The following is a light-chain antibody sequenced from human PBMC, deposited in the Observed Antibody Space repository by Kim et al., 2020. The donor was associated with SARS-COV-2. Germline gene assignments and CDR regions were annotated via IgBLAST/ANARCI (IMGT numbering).Light chain of an antibody. Sequence: PGERATVSCRASQTIDSGRLAWYQHKPGQPPRLLIYRGSKRATGIPDRFSGSGSGTDFTLSISRLEPEDFAVYYCQQFGDSPLYTFGQGTKLEIK. CDR3: QQFGDSPLYT. CDR1: QTIDSGR. CDR2: RGS. J-gene: IGKJ2*01. V-gene: IGKV3-20*01.